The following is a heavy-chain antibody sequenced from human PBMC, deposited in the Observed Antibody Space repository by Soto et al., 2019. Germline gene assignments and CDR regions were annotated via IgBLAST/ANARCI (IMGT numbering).Heavy chain of an antibody. Sequence: GGSLRLSCTASGFTFGDYAMSWFRQAPGKGLEWVGFIRSKAYGGTTEYAASVKGRFTISRDDSKSIAYLQMNSLKTEDTAVYYCTPGSTSGYDYPFDYWGQGTLVTVSS. V-gene: IGHV3-49*03. CDR1: GFTFGDYA. CDR3: TPGSTSGYDYPFDY. J-gene: IGHJ4*02. CDR2: IRSKAYGGTT. D-gene: IGHD5-12*01.